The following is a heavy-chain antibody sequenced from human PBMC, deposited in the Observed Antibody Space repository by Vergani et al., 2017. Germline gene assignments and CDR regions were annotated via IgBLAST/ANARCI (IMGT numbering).Heavy chain of an antibody. D-gene: IGHD2-2*01. CDR1: GFIFSDRY. J-gene: IGHJ3*02. CDR3: ARLEYCSSTGCRQAFDI. V-gene: IGHV3-72*01. CDR2: TRNKANSYTT. Sequence: EVQLVESGGGLVQPGGSLRLSCAASGFIFSDRYMDWVRQAPGKGLEWVGRTRNKANSYTTEYAASVKGRFTISRDDSKNSLYLQMNRLKIEDTAVYYVARLEYCSSTGCRQAFDIWGQGTMVTVS.